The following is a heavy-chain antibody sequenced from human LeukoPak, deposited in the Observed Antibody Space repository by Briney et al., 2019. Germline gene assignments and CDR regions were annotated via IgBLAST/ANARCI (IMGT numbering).Heavy chain of an antibody. CDR3: ASRYSSGLPPDAFDI. J-gene: IGHJ3*02. CDR1: GGSISSGDYY. Sequence: PSETLSLTCTVSGGSISSGDYYWSWIRQPPGKGLEWIGYIYYSGSTYYNPSLKSRVTISVDTSKNQFSLKLSSVTAADTAVYYCASRYSSGLPPDAFDIWGQGTMVTVSS. D-gene: IGHD6-19*01. CDR2: IYYSGST. V-gene: IGHV4-30-4*01.